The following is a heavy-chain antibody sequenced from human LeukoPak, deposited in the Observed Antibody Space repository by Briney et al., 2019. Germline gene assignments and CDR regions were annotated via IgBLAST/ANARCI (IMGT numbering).Heavy chain of an antibody. CDR2: ISSSSYI. CDR3: ARGGSGSYYHLFDY. D-gene: IGHD3-10*01. V-gene: IGHV3-21*01. J-gene: IGHJ4*02. Sequence: GGALRLSCAASGFGFSSGTMNWVRQAPGKGLEWVSSISSSSYIYYADSVKGRFTISRDNAKNSLYLQMNSLRAEDTAVYYCARGGSGSYYHLFDYWGQGTLVTVSS. CDR1: GFGFSSGT.